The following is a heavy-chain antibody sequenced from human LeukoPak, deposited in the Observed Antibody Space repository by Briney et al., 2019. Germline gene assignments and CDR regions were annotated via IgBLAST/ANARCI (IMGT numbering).Heavy chain of an antibody. D-gene: IGHD6-13*01. CDR1: GFAFSSYE. CDR2: ISSSGSTI. CDR3: ARTPGIAAAEPPEYYFDY. Sequence: QPGGSLRLSCAASGFAFSSYEMNWVRQAPGKGLEWVSYISSSGSTIYYADSVKGRFTISRDNAKNSLYLQMNSLRAEDTAVYYCARTPGIAAAEPPEYYFDYWGQGTPVTVSS. J-gene: IGHJ4*02. V-gene: IGHV3-48*03.